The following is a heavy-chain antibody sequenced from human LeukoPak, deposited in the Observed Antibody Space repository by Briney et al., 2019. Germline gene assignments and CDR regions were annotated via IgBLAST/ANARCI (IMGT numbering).Heavy chain of an antibody. Sequence: SETLSLACTVSGGSISSYYWSWIRQPAGKGLEWIGRIYTSGSTNYNPSLKSRVTMSVDTSKNQFSLKLSSVTAADTAVYYCARGLPTLPYYYMDVWGKGTTVTVS. V-gene: IGHV4-4*07. J-gene: IGHJ6*03. D-gene: IGHD2-21*02. CDR1: GGSISSYY. CDR3: ARGLPTLPYYYMDV. CDR2: IYTSGST.